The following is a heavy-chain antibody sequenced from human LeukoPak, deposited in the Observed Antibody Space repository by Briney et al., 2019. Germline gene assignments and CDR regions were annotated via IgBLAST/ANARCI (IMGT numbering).Heavy chain of an antibody. CDR2: IYYSGST. D-gene: IGHD3-3*01. CDR1: GGSISSSSYY. Sequence: SETLSLTCIVSGGSISSSSYYWGWIRQPPGKGLEWIGSIYYSGSTYYNPSFKSRVTISVDTSKNQFSLKLSSVTAADTAVYYCAQITIFGVVSPKFDPWGQGTLVTVSS. V-gene: IGHV4-39*07. J-gene: IGHJ5*02. CDR3: AQITIFGVVSPKFDP.